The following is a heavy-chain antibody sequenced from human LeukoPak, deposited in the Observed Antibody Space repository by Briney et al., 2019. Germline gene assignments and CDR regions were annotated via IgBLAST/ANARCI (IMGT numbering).Heavy chain of an antibody. D-gene: IGHD3-10*01. J-gene: IGHJ6*02. CDR3: ARAYGSGSYSNPLYSPDYYYGMDV. V-gene: IGHV1-2*02. Sequence: ASVKVSCKASGYTFTGYYMHWVRQAPGQGLEWMGWINPNSGGTNYAQKFQGRVTMTRDTSISTAYMELSRLRSDDTAAYYCARAYGSGSYSNPLYSPDYYYGMDVWGQGTTVTVSS. CDR1: GYTFTGYY. CDR2: INPNSGGT.